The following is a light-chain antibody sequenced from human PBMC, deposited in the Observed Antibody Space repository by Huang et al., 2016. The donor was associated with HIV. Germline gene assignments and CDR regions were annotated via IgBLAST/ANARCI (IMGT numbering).Light chain of an antibody. J-gene: IGKJ4*01. V-gene: IGKV3-15*01. CDR2: GAS. CDR1: QSIDTN. CDR3: QQFNNWPPD. Sequence: ERVMTQSPATLYVTPGERATLSCRASQSIDTNLAWYQQKPGQAPRRLIYGASTRATDIPARFSGSGSGTEFTLTISSLQSEDFAVYYCQQFNNWPPDFGGGTRVEIK.